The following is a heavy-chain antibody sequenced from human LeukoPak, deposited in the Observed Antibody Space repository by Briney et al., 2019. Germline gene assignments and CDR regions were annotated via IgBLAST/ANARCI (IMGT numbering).Heavy chain of an antibody. CDR2: SRDKANSHTT. CDR1: GFTLSDHY. Sequence: GGSLRLSCAASGFTLSDHYMDWVRQAPGKGLEWIGRSRDKANSHTTEYAASVKGRFTISRDDSKNSLYLQMNSLKTEDTAVYYCARAQDFGDYTSAYNFDSWGQGTLVTVSS. V-gene: IGHV3-72*01. CDR3: ARAQDFGDYTSAYNFDS. D-gene: IGHD4-17*01. J-gene: IGHJ4*02.